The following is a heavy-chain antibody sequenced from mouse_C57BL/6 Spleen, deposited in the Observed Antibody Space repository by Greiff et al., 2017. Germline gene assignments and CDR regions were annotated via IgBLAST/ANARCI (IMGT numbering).Heavy chain of an antibody. Sequence: EVKLVESGEGLVKPGGSLKLSCAASGFTFSSYAMSWVRQTPEKRLEWVAYISSGGDYIYYADTVKGRFTFSRDKAMNTLYLQMSSLKSEDTAMYYCTRVDYDSKGDAMGYWGQGTSVTVAS. V-gene: IGHV5-9-1*02. J-gene: IGHJ4*01. D-gene: IGHD1-1*01. CDR2: ISSGGDYI. CDR3: TRVDYDSKGDAMGY. CDR1: GFTFSSYA.